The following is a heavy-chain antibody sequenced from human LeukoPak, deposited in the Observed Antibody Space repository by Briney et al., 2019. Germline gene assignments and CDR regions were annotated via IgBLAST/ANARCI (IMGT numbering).Heavy chain of an antibody. CDR2: IFSSGTT. J-gene: IGHJ5*02. V-gene: IGHV4-59*01. CDR1: VGSISNFY. D-gene: IGHD4-11*01. CDR3: AGGSRTTVNWFDP. Sequence: SETLSRTCTVSVGSISNFYWSWIRQPPGKGLEWIGHIFSSGTTDYNPSLRSRVIISVDTSSNQFSLKLSSVTAADTAMYYCAGGSRTTVNWFDPWGQGTLVTVAS.